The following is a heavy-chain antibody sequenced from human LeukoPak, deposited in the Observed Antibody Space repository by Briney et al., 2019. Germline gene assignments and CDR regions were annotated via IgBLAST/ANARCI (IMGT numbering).Heavy chain of an antibody. Sequence: ASVTVSCKASGGTFSSYAISWVRQAPGQGLEWMGGIIPIFGTANYAQKFQGRVTITADESTSTAYMELSSLRSEDTAVYYCARAAPTSSKTYYYGSGSYYLSYWGQGTLVTVSS. J-gene: IGHJ4*02. V-gene: IGHV1-69*13. CDR3: ARAAPTSSKTYYYGSGSYYLSY. CDR1: GGTFSSYA. CDR2: IIPIFGTA. D-gene: IGHD3-10*01.